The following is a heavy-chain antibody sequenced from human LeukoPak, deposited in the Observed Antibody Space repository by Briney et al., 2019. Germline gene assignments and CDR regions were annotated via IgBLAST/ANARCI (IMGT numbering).Heavy chain of an antibody. V-gene: IGHV4-34*01. CDR3: ARRRTYYYGSGSYWFGAFDI. CDR1: GGSISSYY. CDR2: INHSGST. Sequence: ASETLSLTCTVSGGSISSYYWSWIRQPPGKGLEWIGEINHSGSTNYNPSLKSRVTISVDTSKNQFSLKLSSVTAADTAVYYCARRRTYYYGSGSYWFGAFDIWGQGTMVTVSS. J-gene: IGHJ3*02. D-gene: IGHD3-10*01.